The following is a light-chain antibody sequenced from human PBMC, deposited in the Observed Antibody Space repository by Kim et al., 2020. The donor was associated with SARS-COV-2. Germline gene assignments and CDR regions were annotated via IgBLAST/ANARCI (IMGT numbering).Light chain of an antibody. Sequence: LSPVEGGILCSSAGRNVVSGYVAWYQQKGGQAPRLLIFATSSRATGIPDRFSGSGSGTDFTLTINTLEPEDFAVYFCQQYGSSPLTFGGGTKLEI. J-gene: IGKJ4*01. CDR3: QQYGSSPLT. V-gene: IGKV3-20*01. CDR2: ATS. CDR1: RNVVSGY.